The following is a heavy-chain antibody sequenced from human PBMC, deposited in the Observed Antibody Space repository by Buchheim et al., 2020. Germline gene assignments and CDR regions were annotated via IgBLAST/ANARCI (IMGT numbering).Heavy chain of an antibody. D-gene: IGHD3-16*01. V-gene: IGHV3-30*04. CDR3: ARDFMITFGGAFDY. CDR2: ISCDGSKK. CDR1: GFTFSSXA. J-gene: IGHJ4*02. Sequence: QVQLVESGGGVVQPGRSLRLSCAASGFTFSSXAMHWVRQAPGKGLEWVAVISCDGSKKYYADSVKGRFXMSRDNSKNTLLLQMNSLRAEDTAVYYCARDFMITFGGAFDYWGQGTL.